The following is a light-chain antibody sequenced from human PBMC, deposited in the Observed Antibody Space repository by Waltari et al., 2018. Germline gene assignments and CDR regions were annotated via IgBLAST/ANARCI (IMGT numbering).Light chain of an antibody. Sequence: EIVMTQSPATLSVSPGESVTLSCRASRSFSSHLAWYQQKPGQAPRLLISGTSTRATGIPARFSGSGSGTEFTLTISSLQSEDFAVYYCQQYNNRPYTFGQGTKLEI. CDR3: QQYNNRPYT. CDR1: RSFSSH. J-gene: IGKJ2*01. V-gene: IGKV3-15*01. CDR2: GTS.